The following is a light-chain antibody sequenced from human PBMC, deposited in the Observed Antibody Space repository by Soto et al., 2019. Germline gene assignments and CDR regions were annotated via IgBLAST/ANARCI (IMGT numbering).Light chain of an antibody. J-gene: IGKJ1*01. Sequence: VMTQSPLSLPVTLGQPASISCRSSQSLLYTDGNTYLSWFQQRPGQSPRCLIYEVSNRDSGVPDRFSGRGSGTDFTLKILRVVAEDVGVYACMQGSDWPRTVGQGTKVVI. V-gene: IGKV2-30*01. CDR3: MQGSDWPRT. CDR2: EVS. CDR1: QSLLYTDGNTY.